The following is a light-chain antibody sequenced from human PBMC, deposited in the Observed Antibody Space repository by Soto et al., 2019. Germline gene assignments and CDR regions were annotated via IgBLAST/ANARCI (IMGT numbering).Light chain of an antibody. J-gene: IGKJ1*01. CDR1: QSVLYSSNNENY. CDR2: WAS. Sequence: DIVMTQSPDSLAVSLGERATINCKSSQSVLYSSNNENYLAWYQQKPGQPPKLLISWASIRESGVPDRFSGSGSGTDFTLTISSLQAEDVAYYYCQQYYSIPWTFGQGTKVEIK. V-gene: IGKV4-1*01. CDR3: QQYYSIPWT.